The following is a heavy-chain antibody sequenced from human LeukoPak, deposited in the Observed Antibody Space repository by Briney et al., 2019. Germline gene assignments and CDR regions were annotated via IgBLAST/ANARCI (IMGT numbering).Heavy chain of an antibody. CDR3: ARSISDYYTPAGAFDI. J-gene: IGHJ3*02. D-gene: IGHD4-17*01. V-gene: IGHV3-30-3*01. CDR2: ISYDGNNK. CDR1: GFTFSTSA. Sequence: PGGSLRLSCAASGFTFSTSAMHWVRQAPGKGLEWLAIISYDGNNKYYADSVKGRCTISRDNAKNSLYLQMNSLRAEDTAVYYCARSISDYYTPAGAFDIWGQGTMVTVSS.